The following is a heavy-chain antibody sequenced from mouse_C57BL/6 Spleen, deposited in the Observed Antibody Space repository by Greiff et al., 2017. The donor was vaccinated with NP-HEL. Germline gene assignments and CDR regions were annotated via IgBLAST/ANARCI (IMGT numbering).Heavy chain of an antibody. J-gene: IGHJ4*01. V-gene: IGHV1-18*01. CDR1: GYTFTDYN. CDR3: ARGNRENYAMDY. Sequence: EVQLVESGPELVKPGASVKIPCKASGYTFTDYNMDWVKQSHGKSLEWIGDINPNNGGTIYNQKFKGKATLTVDKSSSTAYMELRSLTSEDTAVYYCARGNRENYAMDYWGQGTSVTVSS. CDR2: INPNNGGT.